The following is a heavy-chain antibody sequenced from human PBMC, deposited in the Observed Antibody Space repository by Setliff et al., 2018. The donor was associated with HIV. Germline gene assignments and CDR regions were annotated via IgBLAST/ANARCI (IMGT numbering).Heavy chain of an antibody. CDR3: ARDAKYSSGWYYFDY. Sequence: PSETLSLTCAVSGYSISSGYYWGWIRQSPGKGLEWIGSIYHSGSTYYNPSLKSRVTISVDTSKNQFSLKLSSVTAADTAVYYCARDAKYSSGWYYFDYWGQGTLVTVSS. CDR1: GYSISSGYY. V-gene: IGHV4-38-2*02. D-gene: IGHD6-19*01. CDR2: IYHSGST. J-gene: IGHJ4*02.